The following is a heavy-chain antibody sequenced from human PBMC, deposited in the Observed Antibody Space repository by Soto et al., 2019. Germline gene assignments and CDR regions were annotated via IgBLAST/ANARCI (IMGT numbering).Heavy chain of an antibody. CDR3: ATIAVAGPTDY. V-gene: IGHV3-21*01. CDR2: ISSSSSYI. J-gene: IGHJ4*02. Sequence: GGSLRLSCAASGFTFSSYSMNWVRQAPGKGLEWVSSISSSSSYIYYADSVKGRFTISRDNAKNSLYLQMNSLRAEDTAVYYCATIAVAGPTDYWGQGTLVTVSS. CDR1: GFTFSSYS. D-gene: IGHD6-19*01.